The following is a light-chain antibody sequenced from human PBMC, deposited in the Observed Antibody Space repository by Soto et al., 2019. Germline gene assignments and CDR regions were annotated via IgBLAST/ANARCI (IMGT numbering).Light chain of an antibody. Sequence: EIVLTQSPGTLSLSPGERGTLSCRTSQNINKYLAWYQQKPGQAPRLLIYDASNRATGIPARFSGSGSGTDFTLTISSLEPEDFAVYYCQQRSNWPITFGQGTRLEIK. CDR2: DAS. CDR3: QQRSNWPIT. V-gene: IGKV3-11*01. J-gene: IGKJ5*01. CDR1: QNINKY.